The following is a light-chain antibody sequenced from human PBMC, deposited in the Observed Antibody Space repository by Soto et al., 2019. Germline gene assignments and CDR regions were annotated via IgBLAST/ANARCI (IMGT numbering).Light chain of an antibody. CDR1: QSVSSSY. J-gene: IGKJ5*01. Sequence: EIVLTQSPGTLSLSPGERATLSCRASQSVSSSYLAWYQQKPGQAPRPLIFGASRRSTGVPDRFSGSGSGTDFTLNISRLEPEDFAVYYCQQYGSSPITFGQGTRLEIK. CDR3: QQYGSSPIT. V-gene: IGKV3-20*01. CDR2: GAS.